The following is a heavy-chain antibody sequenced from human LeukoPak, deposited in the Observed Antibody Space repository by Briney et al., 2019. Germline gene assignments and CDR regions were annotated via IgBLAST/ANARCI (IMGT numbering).Heavy chain of an antibody. CDR3: AREYYDSSGLNY. CDR1: GFTFSSYG. V-gene: IGHV3-23*01. J-gene: IGHJ4*02. D-gene: IGHD3-22*01. CDR2: ISGSGGST. Sequence: PGGSLRLSCAASGFTFSSYGMSWVRQAPGKGLEWVSAISGSGGSTYYADSVKGRFTISRDNSKNTLYLQMNSLRAEDTAVYYCAREYYDSSGLNYWGQGTLVTVSS.